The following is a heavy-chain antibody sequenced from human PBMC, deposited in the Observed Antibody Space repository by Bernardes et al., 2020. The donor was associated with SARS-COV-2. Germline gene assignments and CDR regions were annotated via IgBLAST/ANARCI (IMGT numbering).Heavy chain of an antibody. D-gene: IGHD6-6*01. J-gene: IGHJ6*02. V-gene: IGHV3-23*01. CDR3: SKNAKYSSSSMEV. CDR2: ISAIGGST. Sequence: GGSLRLSRVASGFTFSKNAMTWVRQVPGKGLEWVSAISAIGGSTYYAESVKGRFTISRDNSRNTLYLEMNSLRAEDTAVYYCSKNAKYSSSSMEVGGQGTAVAVS. CDR1: GFTFSKNA.